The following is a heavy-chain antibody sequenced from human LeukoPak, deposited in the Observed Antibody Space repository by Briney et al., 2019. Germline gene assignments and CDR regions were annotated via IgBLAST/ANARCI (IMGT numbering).Heavy chain of an antibody. V-gene: IGHV3-30*03. CDR1: GFTFSSYA. D-gene: IGHD6-19*01. Sequence: GGSLRLSCAASGFTFSSYAMSWVRQAPGKGLEWVAVISYDGSNKYYADSVKGRFTISRDNSKNTLYLQMNSLRAEDTAVYYCAIDCDSSGWYDAFDIWGQGTMVTVSS. J-gene: IGHJ3*02. CDR2: ISYDGSNK. CDR3: AIDCDSSGWYDAFDI.